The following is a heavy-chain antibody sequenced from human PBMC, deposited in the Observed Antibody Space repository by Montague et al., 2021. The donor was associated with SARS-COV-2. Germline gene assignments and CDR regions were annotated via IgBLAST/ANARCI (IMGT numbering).Heavy chain of an antibody. CDR2: TYYRSMWKS. J-gene: IGHJ4*02. V-gene: IGHV6-1*01. CDR1: GDSVCSNSAT. Sequence: CAISGDSVCSNSATWNWIRQSPSRGREWLGRTYYRSMWKSDYARXVKRRIAINPDTSKNQFSLQLSSVTPEDTALYYCVRGIEAAGSYDYWGQGTLVTVSS. D-gene: IGHD6-13*01. CDR3: VRGIEAAGSYDY.